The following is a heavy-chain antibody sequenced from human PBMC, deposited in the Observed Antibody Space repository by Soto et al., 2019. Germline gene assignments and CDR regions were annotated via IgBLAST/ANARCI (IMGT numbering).Heavy chain of an antibody. Sequence: SETLSLTCAVSGYSITNVNWWAWIRQPPGKGLEWIGYIFHSGTTHYNPSLKSRVTMSVDTSKNQFSLKVDSLTAEDTAVYYCARSPYADALDIWGHGTMGTVSS. D-gene: IGHD2-2*01. CDR1: GYSITNVNW. J-gene: IGHJ3*02. V-gene: IGHV4-28*01. CDR2: IFHSGTT. CDR3: ARSPYADALDI.